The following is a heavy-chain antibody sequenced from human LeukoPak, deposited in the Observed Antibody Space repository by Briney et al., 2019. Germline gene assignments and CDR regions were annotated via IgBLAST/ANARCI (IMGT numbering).Heavy chain of an antibody. CDR1: GGSVSSGSYY. CDR3: ARVDHDYGDIRFDY. D-gene: IGHD4-17*01. CDR2: IYYSGST. Sequence: SETLSLTCTVSGGSVSSGSYYWSWIRQPPGKGLEWIGYIYYSGSTNYNPSLKSRVTISVDKSKNQFSLKLSSVTAADTAVYYCARVDHDYGDIRFDYWGQGTLVTVSS. J-gene: IGHJ4*02. V-gene: IGHV4-61*01.